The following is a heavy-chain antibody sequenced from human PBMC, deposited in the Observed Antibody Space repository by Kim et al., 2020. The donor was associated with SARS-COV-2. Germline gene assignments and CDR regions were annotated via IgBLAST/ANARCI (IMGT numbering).Heavy chain of an antibody. V-gene: IGHV3-30-3*01. D-gene: IGHD3-22*01. CDR3: ASHYDSSGYLLRGDY. CDR1: GFTFSSYA. CDR2: ISYDGSNK. J-gene: IGHJ4*02. Sequence: GGSLRLSCAASGFTFSSYAMHWVHQAPGKGLEWVAVISYDGSNKYYADSVKGRFTISRDNSKNTLYLQMNSLRAEDTAVYYCASHYDSSGYLLRGDYWGQGTLVTVSS.